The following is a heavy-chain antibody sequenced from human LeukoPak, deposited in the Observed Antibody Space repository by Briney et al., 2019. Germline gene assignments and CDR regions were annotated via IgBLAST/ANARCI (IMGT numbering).Heavy chain of an antibody. J-gene: IGHJ6*03. CDR1: GGSISSYY. V-gene: IGHV4-59*01. CDR2: IYYSGST. Sequence: SETLSLTCTVSGGSISSYYWSWIRQPPGKGLEWIGYIYYSGSTNYNPSLKSRVTISVDTSKNQFSLKLSSVTAADTAVYYCARFMVRGVTGGNYYMDVWGKGTTVTVSS. CDR3: ARFMVRGVTGGNYYMDV. D-gene: IGHD3-10*01.